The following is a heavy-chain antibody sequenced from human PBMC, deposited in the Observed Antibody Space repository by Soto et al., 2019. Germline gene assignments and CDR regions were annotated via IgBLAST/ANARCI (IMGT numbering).Heavy chain of an antibody. CDR1: GGSLSREGSY. CDR3: ARVGDGYCSSTSCHDAFDI. V-gene: IGHV4-31*03. D-gene: IGHD2-2*01. CDR2: IYYSGST. Sequence: SQTRSCTCTVSGGSLSREGSYLRLIRQHPGKGLEWIGYIYYSGSTYYNPSLKGRVTISVDTSKNLFSLKLSSVTAADTAVYYCARVGDGYCSSTSCHDAFDIWGQGTMVT. J-gene: IGHJ3*02.